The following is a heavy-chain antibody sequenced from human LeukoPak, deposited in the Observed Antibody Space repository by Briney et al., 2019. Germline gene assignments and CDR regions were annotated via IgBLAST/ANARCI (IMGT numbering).Heavy chain of an antibody. V-gene: IGHV3-7*01. CDR2: INEDGSNK. CDR1: GFSFSNHY. J-gene: IGHJ4*02. CDR3: TRVIVAVPGYFDYFDF. Sequence: GSLRLSCAASGFSFSNHYMRWIRQAPGKGLEWVANINEDGSNKWHLGSVKGRFTVSRDNARNALYLQMNSLRVEDTAVHYCTRVIVAVPGYFDYFDFWGQGALVTVSS. D-gene: IGHD6-19*01.